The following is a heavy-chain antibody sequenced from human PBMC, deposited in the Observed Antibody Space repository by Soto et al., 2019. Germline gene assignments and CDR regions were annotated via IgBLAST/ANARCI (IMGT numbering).Heavy chain of an antibody. D-gene: IGHD5-12*01. Sequence: PSETLSLTCTVSGGSISSYYWSWIRQPPGKGLEWIGYIYYSGSTNYNPSLKSRVTISVDTSKNQFSLKLCSVTAADTAVYYCARGVDSGYDEFGDFDIWGQGTMVTASS. CDR1: GGSISSYY. V-gene: IGHV4-59*01. CDR2: IYYSGST. CDR3: ARGVDSGYDEFGDFDI. J-gene: IGHJ3*02.